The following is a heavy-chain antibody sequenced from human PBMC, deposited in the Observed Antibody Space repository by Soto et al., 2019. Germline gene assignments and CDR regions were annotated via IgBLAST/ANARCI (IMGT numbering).Heavy chain of an antibody. J-gene: IGHJ4*02. CDR3: ARDHSGSGSYFWDPDY. V-gene: IGHV1-18*01. CDR2: ISAYNGNT. Sequence: QVQLVQSGAEVKKPGASVKVSCKASGYTFTSYGISWVRQAPGQGLEWMGWISAYNGNTNYAQKLQGRVTMTTDTTTRTAYMELRSLRSDDTAVYYCARDHSGSGSYFWDPDYWGQGTMVTVSS. CDR1: GYTFTSYG. D-gene: IGHD1-26*01.